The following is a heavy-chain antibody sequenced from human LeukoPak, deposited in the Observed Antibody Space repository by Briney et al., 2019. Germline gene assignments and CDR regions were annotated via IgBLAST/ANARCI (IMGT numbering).Heavy chain of an antibody. CDR2: IIPIFGTA. J-gene: IGHJ4*02. V-gene: IGHV1-69*13. CDR3: ARAWWYSISLPDY. CDR1: GYTFTTYG. D-gene: IGHD6-6*01. Sequence: GASVKVSCKASGYTFTTYGITWVRQAPGQGLEWMGGIIPIFGTANYAQKFQGRVTITADESTSTAYMELSSLRSEDTAVYYCARAWWYSISLPDYWGQGTLVTVSS.